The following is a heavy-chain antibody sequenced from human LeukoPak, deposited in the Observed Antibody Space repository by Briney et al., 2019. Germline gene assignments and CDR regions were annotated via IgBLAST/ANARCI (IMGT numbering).Heavy chain of an antibody. CDR3: ARGPSGYNNT. CDR2: IYSGGST. CDR1: EFSVGSNY. J-gene: IGHJ4*02. Sequence: GGSLRLSCAVSEFSVGSNYMTWVRQAPGKGLEWVSLIYSGGSTYYADSVKGRFTISRDSSKNTLYLQMNSLRAEDTAVYYCARGPSGYNNTGGQGTLVTVSS. D-gene: IGHD5-12*01. V-gene: IGHV3-66*01.